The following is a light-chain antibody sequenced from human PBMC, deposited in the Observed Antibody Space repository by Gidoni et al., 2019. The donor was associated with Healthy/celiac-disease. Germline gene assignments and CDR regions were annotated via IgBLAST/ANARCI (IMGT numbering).Light chain of an antibody. V-gene: IGKV1-39*01. CDR3: QQSYSTHRT. CDR2: AAS. J-gene: IGKJ2*02. Sequence: DIQMTQSPSSLSASLGDRVTITCRASQRISSYLNWYQQKPGKAPKLLIYAASSLQCGVPSRFSGSGSGTDFTLTISSLQPEDFATYYCQQSYSTHRTFGQGTKLEIK. CDR1: QRISSY.